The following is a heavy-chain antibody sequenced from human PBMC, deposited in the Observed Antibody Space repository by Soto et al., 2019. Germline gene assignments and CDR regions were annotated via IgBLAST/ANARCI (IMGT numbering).Heavy chain of an antibody. CDR2: IIAGNGIT. Sequence: ASVKVSCKASGGTFSSYTISWVRQAPGQRLEWMGWIIAGNGITKYSQKFQGRVTITRDTSASTAYMELSSLRSEDTAVYYCARDHCSGGSCYSAWFDPWGQGTLVTVSS. D-gene: IGHD2-15*01. CDR1: GGTFSSYT. CDR3: ARDHCSGGSCYSAWFDP. V-gene: IGHV1-3*01. J-gene: IGHJ5*02.